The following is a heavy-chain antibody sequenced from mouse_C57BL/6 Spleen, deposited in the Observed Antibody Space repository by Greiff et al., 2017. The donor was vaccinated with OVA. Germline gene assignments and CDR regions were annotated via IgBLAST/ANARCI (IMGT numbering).Heavy chain of an antibody. CDR3: ANSLITTVPPYAMDY. V-gene: IGHV1-81*01. Sequence: QVQLQQSGAELARPGASVKLSCKASGYTFTSYGISWVKQRTGQGLEWIGEIYPRSGNTYYNEKFKGKATLTADKSSSTAYMELRSLTSEDSAVYFCANSLITTVPPYAMDYWGQGTSVTVSS. CDR1: GYTFTSYG. CDR2: IYPRSGNT. J-gene: IGHJ4*01. D-gene: IGHD1-1*01.